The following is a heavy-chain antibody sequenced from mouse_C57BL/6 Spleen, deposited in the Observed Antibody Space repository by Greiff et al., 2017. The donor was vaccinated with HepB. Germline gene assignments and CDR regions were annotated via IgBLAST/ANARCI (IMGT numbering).Heavy chain of an antibody. CDR2: IRLKSDNYAT. CDR1: GFTFSNYW. D-gene: IGHD2-5*01. CDR3: TGLSNYSWMDY. V-gene: IGHV6-3*01. J-gene: IGHJ4*01. Sequence: EVMLVESGGGLVQPGGSMKLSCVASGFTFSNYWMNWVRQSPEKGLEWVAQIRLKSDNYATHYAESVKGRFTISRDESKSSVYLQMNNLRAEDTGIYYCTGLSNYSWMDYWGQGTSVTVSS.